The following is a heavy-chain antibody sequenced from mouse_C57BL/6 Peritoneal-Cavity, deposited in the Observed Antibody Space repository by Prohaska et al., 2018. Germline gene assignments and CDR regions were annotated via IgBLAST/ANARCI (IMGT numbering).Heavy chain of an antibody. CDR1: GFSFNTYA. CDR3: VRGTGTYFDY. Sequence: ESGGGLVQPKGSLKLSCAASGFSFNTYAMNWVRQAPGKGLEWVGRIRSKSNNYATYYADSVKDRFTISRDDSESMLYLQMNNLKTEDTAMYYCVRGTGTYFDYWGQGTTLTVSS. D-gene: IGHD4-1*01. V-gene: IGHV10-1*01. CDR2: IRSKSNNYAT. J-gene: IGHJ2*01.